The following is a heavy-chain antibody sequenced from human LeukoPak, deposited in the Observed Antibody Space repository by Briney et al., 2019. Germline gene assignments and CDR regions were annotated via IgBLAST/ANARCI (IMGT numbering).Heavy chain of an antibody. Sequence: PGGSLRLSCAASGFTFSSYWMSWVRQAPGKGLEWVANIKQDGSEKYYVDSVKGRFTISRDNAKNSLYLQMNSLRAEDTAVYYCTRAPYSSAEYFQHWGQGALVTVSS. D-gene: IGHD2-21*01. J-gene: IGHJ1*01. V-gene: IGHV3-7*03. CDR3: TRAPYSSAEYFQH. CDR2: IKQDGSEK. CDR1: GFTFSSYW.